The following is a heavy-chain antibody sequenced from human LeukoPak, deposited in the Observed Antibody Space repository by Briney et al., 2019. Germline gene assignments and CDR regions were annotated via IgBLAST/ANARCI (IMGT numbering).Heavy chain of an antibody. Sequence: GGSLRLSCAASGFTFSSYWMHWVRQAPGKGLVWVSRINSDGSSTNYADSVKGRFTISRDNAKKTLYLQMNSLRAEDTAMYYCARAMSTGNPHWGQGTLVTVSS. D-gene: IGHD4-23*01. CDR3: ARAMSTGNPH. CDR1: GFTFSSYW. CDR2: INSDGSST. V-gene: IGHV3-74*01. J-gene: IGHJ4*02.